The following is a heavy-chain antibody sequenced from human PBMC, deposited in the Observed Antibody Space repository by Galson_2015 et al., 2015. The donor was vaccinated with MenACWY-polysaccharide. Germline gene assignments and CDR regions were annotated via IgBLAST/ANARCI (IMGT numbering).Heavy chain of an antibody. J-gene: IGHJ4*02. V-gene: IGHV3-23*01. Sequence: SLRLSCAASGFSLSSYATSWVRQAPGKGLEWVSALSASGGDTYYVDSVKGRFTIPRDNSKNTLYLQMNSLRAEDTAVYYCAKDYPGSISYWGQGTLVTVSS. D-gene: IGHD6-13*01. CDR2: LSASGGDT. CDR1: GFSLSSYA. CDR3: AKDYPGSISY.